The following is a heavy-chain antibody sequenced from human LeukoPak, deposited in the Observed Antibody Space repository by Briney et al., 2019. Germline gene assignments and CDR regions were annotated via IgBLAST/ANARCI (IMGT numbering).Heavy chain of an antibody. V-gene: IGHV4-31*03. CDR3: ASVGTTTHAFDF. J-gene: IGHJ3*01. CDR2: IYDSGST. CDR1: GDSIPSGAYC. D-gene: IGHD1-26*01. Sequence: SETLSLTCTVSGDSIPSGAYCLSWIRQHPGKGLEWLGHIYDSGSTYYNPSLMSRVTISVDTSKNQLSLKLRFVTAADTAVYCCASVGTTTHAFDFWGQGTMVTVSS.